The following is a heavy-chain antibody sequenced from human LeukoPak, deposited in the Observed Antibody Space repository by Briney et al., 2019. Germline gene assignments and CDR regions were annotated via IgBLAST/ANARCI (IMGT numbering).Heavy chain of an antibody. CDR3: ARVSDSSGYYDWFDP. D-gene: IGHD3-22*01. CDR2: IIPILGIA. Sequence: ASVKVSCKASGGTFSSYAISWVRQAPGQGLEWMGRIIPILGIANYAQKLQGRVTITADKSTSTAYMELSSLRSEDTAVYYCARVSDSSGYYDWFDPWGQGTLVTVSS. J-gene: IGHJ5*02. CDR1: GGTFSSYA. V-gene: IGHV1-69*04.